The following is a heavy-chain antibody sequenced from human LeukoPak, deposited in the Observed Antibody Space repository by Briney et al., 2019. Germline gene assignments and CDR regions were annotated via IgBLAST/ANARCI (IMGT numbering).Heavy chain of an antibody. Sequence: ASVKVSCKASGYTFTSYGISWVRQAPGQGLEWMGWISAYNGNTNYAQKLQGRVTMTTDTSTSSAYMELRGLRSDDTAVYYCARAFYIAAAEDYWGQGTLVTVSS. CDR1: GYTFTSYG. J-gene: IGHJ4*02. CDR3: ARAFYIAAAEDY. V-gene: IGHV1-18*04. CDR2: ISAYNGNT. D-gene: IGHD6-13*01.